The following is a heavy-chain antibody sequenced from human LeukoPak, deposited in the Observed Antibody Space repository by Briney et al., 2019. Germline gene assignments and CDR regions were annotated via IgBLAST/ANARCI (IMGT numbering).Heavy chain of an antibody. Sequence: GRSLRLSCAASGFTFSSYGMHWVRQAPGKGLVWVAVISYDGSNKYYADSVKGRFTISRYNSKNTLYLQMNSLRAEDTAVYYCAKPGLPGYSSSWLDYWGQGTLVTVSS. V-gene: IGHV3-30*18. CDR3: AKPGLPGYSSSWLDY. CDR1: GFTFSSYG. CDR2: ISYDGSNK. D-gene: IGHD6-13*01. J-gene: IGHJ4*02.